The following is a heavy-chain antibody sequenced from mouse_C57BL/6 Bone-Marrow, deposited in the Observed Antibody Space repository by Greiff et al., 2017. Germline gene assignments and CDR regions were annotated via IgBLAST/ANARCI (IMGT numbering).Heavy chain of an antibody. CDR2: IDPENGDT. CDR1: GFNIKDDY. D-gene: IGHD1-1*01. Sequence: VQLMESGAELVRPGASVQLSCTASGFNIKDDYMHWVKQRPEQGLEWIGWIDPENGDTESASKFQGKATITANTSSNTAYLQLRSLTSEDTAVYYSTNYYGSNWYFDVWGTGTTVTVSS. CDR3: TNYYGSNWYFDV. J-gene: IGHJ1*03. V-gene: IGHV14-4*01.